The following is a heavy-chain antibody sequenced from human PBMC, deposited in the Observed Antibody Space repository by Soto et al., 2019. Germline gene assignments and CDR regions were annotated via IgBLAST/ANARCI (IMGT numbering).Heavy chain of an antibody. J-gene: IGHJ5*02. CDR3: AKDAVSGDGVWLLDS. CDR2: LLRSGSST. CDR1: GFTFRSYA. V-gene: IGHV3-23*01. D-gene: IGHD4-17*01. Sequence: LRLSCAASGFTFRSYAMSWARQAPGKGLEWVSSLLRSGSSTYYADSVKGRFTISSDVSANSLYLQMDSLRAEDTAVYYCAKDAVSGDGVWLLDSWGQGTVVTVSS.